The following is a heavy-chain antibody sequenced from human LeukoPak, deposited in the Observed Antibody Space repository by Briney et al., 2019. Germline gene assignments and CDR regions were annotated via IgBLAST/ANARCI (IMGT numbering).Heavy chain of an antibody. CDR1: GGSFSGYY. J-gene: IGHJ2*01. D-gene: IGHD2-15*01. Sequence: SETLSLTCAVYGGSFSGYYWSWIRQPPGKGLEWIGEINHSGSTNYNPTLKSRVTISVDTSKNQFSLKLSSVTAADTAVYYCARGRRRSVVVAATPRYFDLWGRGTLVTVSS. V-gene: IGHV4-34*01. CDR3: ARGRRRSVVVAATPRYFDL. CDR2: INHSGST.